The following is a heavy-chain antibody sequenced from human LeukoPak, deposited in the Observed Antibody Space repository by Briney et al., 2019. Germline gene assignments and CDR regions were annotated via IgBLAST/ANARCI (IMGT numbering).Heavy chain of an antibody. CDR3: ARTFGTYQYYFDY. D-gene: IGHD1-26*01. CDR1: GGSISSYY. V-gene: IGHV4-59*01. J-gene: IGHJ4*02. Sequence: PSETLSLTCTVSGGSISSYYWSWIRQPPGKGLEWIGYIYYSGSTNYNPSLKSRVTMSVDTSKNQFSLKLTSVSADTAVYYCARTFGTYQYYFDYWGQGSLVAVSS. CDR2: IYYSGST.